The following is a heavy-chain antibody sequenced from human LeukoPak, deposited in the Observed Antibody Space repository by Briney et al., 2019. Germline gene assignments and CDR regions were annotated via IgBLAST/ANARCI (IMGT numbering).Heavy chain of an antibody. J-gene: IGHJ6*03. D-gene: IGHD4-17*01. CDR2: IYYSGST. CDR3: TVTTLSYYYYYMDV. Sequence: SETLSLTXTVSGGSISSYYWSWIRQPPGKGLEWIGYIYYSGSTDYNPSLKSRVTISVDTSKNQFSLKLSSVTAADTAVYYCTVTTLSYYYYYMDVWGKGTTVTVSS. V-gene: IGHV4-59*01. CDR1: GGSISSYY.